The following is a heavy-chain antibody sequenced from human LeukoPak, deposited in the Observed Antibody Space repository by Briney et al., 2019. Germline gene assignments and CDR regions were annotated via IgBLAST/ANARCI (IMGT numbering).Heavy chain of an antibody. Sequence: GASVKVSCRASGYTFTSYAISWVRQAPGQGLEWMGWISAFTGDTRFAQKVQGRVTMTTDTSTSTAYMELRSLRSDDTAVYYCARLPSDSSGYYYVGVSDSWGQGTLVTVSS. D-gene: IGHD3-22*01. CDR3: ARLPSDSSGYYYVGVSDS. V-gene: IGHV1-18*01. CDR2: ISAFTGDT. CDR1: GYTFTSYA. J-gene: IGHJ4*02.